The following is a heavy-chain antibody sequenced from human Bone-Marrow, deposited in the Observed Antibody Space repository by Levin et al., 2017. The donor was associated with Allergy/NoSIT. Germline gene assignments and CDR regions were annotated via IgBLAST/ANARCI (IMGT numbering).Heavy chain of an antibody. CDR1: GFTFSTYS. Sequence: GGSLRLSCAASGFTFSTYSMNWVRQAPGKGLEWVSSISSSGSDMYYVDSVKGRFTISRDNAKNSLTLQMNSLRAEDTAVYYCARGIIGDVRVAHKEAFDIWGQGTMVSVSS. J-gene: IGHJ3*02. CDR3: ARGIIGDVRVAHKEAFDI. V-gene: IGHV3-21*01. D-gene: IGHD2-8*02. CDR2: ISSSGSDM.